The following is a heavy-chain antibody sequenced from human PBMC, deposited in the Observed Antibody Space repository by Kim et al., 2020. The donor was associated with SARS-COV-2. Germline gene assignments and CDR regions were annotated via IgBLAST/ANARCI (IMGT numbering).Heavy chain of an antibody. CDR2: IYYSGST. V-gene: IGHV4-39*01. CDR1: GGSISSSSYY. CDR3: ARLPGGGIRFPIPLSRSKGGWFDP. D-gene: IGHD3-3*01. J-gene: IGHJ5*02. Sequence: SETLSLTCTVSGGSISSSSYYWGWIRQPPGKGLEWIGSIYYSGSTYYNPSLKSRVTISVATPKNQFSLKLSSVTAADTAVYYCARLPGGGIRFPIPLSRSKGGWFDPWGQGTLVTVSS.